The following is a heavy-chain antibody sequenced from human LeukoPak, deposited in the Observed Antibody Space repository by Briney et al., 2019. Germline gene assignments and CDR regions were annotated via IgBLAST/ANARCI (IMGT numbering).Heavy chain of an antibody. CDR3: ARDSKRLSGYDY. CDR2: INHSGST. D-gene: IGHD3-16*01. V-gene: IGHV4-34*01. CDR1: GFTFSNAW. Sequence: SGGSLRLSCAASGFTFSNAWMSWIRQPPGKGLEWIGEINHSGSTNYNPSLKSRVTISVDTSKNQFSLKLSSVTAADTAVYYCARDSKRLSGYDYWGQGTLVTVSS. J-gene: IGHJ4*02.